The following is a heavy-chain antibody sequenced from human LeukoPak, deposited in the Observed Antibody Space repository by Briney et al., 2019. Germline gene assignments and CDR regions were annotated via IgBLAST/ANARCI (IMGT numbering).Heavy chain of an antibody. CDR3: AKDPGVVPAHYFDY. CDR1: GFTFSSDA. D-gene: IGHD2-2*01. V-gene: IGHV3-23*01. J-gene: IGHJ4*02. Sequence: GGSLRLSCAASGFTFSSDAMNWVRQAPGKGLEWVSGTGSTGVSTFYADSVKGRFTVSRDNSKNTLSLQMNSLRAEDTAVYYCAKDPGVVPAHYFDYWGQGTLVTVSS. CDR2: TGSTGVST.